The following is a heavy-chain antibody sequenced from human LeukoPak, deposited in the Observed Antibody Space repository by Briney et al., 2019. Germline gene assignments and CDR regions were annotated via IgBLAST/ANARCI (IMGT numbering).Heavy chain of an antibody. Sequence: PGGSLRLSCAASGFTFSSYAMSWVRQAPGKGLEWVSSISSSSSYIYYADSVKGRFTISRDNAKNSLYLQMNSLRAEDTAVYYCARDQGLYSYGYGTYPNWFDPWGQGTLVTVSS. D-gene: IGHD5-18*01. CDR3: ARDQGLYSYGYGTYPNWFDP. CDR1: GFTFSSYA. V-gene: IGHV3-21*01. CDR2: ISSSSSYI. J-gene: IGHJ5*02.